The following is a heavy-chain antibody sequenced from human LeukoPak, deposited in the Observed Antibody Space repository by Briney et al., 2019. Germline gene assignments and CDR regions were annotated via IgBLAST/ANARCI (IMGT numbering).Heavy chain of an antibody. CDR3: ARARNYDFWSGYYLDAFDI. V-gene: IGHV4-59*01. J-gene: IGHJ3*02. CDR1: GGSISSYY. CDR2: IYYSGST. Sequence: SETLSLTCTVSGGSISSYYWSWIRQPPGKGLEWIGYIYYSGSTNYNPSLKSRVTISVDTSKNQFSLKLSSVTAADTAVYYCARARNYDFWSGYYLDAFDIWGQGTMVTVSS. D-gene: IGHD3-3*01.